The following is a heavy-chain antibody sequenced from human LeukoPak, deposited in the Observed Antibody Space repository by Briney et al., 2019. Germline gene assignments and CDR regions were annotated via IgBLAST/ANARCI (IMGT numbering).Heavy chain of an antibody. D-gene: IGHD2-21*02. Sequence: SETLSLTSTVSGGSISSYYWSWIRQPPGKGLEWIGYIYYSGSTNYNPSLKSRVTISVDTSKNQFSLKLSSVTAADTAVYYCARMDIVVVTRWFDPWGQGTLVTVSS. CDR2: IYYSGST. J-gene: IGHJ5*02. CDR1: GGSISSYY. CDR3: ARMDIVVVTRWFDP. V-gene: IGHV4-59*01.